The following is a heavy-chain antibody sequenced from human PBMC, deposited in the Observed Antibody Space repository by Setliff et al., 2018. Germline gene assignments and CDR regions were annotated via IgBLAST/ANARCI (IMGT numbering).Heavy chain of an antibody. V-gene: IGHV4-30-4*08. J-gene: IGHJ4*02. D-gene: IGHD6-19*01. CDR2: ICYTGTST. CDR3: ARARSNSGWYGFFDY. Sequence: SETLSLTCAVSGDSINSGGVCWTWIRQPPGRDLEWIGYICYTGTSTYYNPSVESRLSISVDRSMNQFSLRLNSVTAADTAVYYCARARSNSGWYGFFDYWGQGALVTVSS. CDR1: GDSINSGGVC.